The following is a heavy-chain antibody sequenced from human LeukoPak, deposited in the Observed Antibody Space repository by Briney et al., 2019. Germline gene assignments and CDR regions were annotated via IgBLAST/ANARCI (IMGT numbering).Heavy chain of an antibody. CDR1: GFTFDDYG. CDR3: AKGGGYQLPYYFDY. Sequence: GGSLRLSCAASGFTFDDYGMSWVRQAPGKGLEWVSGINWNGGSTGYADSVKGRFTISRDNAKNSLYLQMNSLRAEDMALYYCAKGGGYQLPYYFDYWGQGTLVTVSS. J-gene: IGHJ4*02. CDR2: INWNGGST. D-gene: IGHD2-2*01. V-gene: IGHV3-20*04.